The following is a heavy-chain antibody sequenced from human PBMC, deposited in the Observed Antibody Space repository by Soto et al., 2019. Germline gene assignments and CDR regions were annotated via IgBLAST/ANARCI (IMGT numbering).Heavy chain of an antibody. CDR3: ARVNYDNGHAFDV. CDR1: RYTFTSYG. V-gene: IGHV1-18*01. CDR2: ISAYNGNT. D-gene: IGHD3-22*01. Sequence: GASVKVSCKASRYTFTSYGMSWVRQAPGQGLEWMGWISAYNGNTIYAQKVQGRVSMTTDTSTSTAYMELRSLRSDDTAVYHCARVNYDNGHAFDVWGQGTMVTVSS. J-gene: IGHJ3*01.